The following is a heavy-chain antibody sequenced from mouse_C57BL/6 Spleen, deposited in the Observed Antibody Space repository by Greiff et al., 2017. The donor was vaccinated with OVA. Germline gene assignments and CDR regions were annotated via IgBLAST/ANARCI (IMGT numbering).Heavy chain of an antibody. D-gene: IGHD1-1*01. CDR1: GYTFTNYW. V-gene: IGHV1-63*01. CDR3: ARKAYGSSYDWYFDV. J-gene: IGHJ1*03. CDR2: IYPGGGYT. Sequence: QVQPQQSGAELVRPGTSVKMSCKASGYTFTNYWIGWAKQRPGHGLEWIGDIYPGGGYTNYNEKFKGKATLTADKSSSTAYMQFSSLTSEDSAIYYCARKAYGSSYDWYFDVWGTGTTVTVSS.